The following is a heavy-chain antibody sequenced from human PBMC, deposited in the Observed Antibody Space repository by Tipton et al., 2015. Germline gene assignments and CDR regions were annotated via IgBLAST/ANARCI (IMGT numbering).Heavy chain of an antibody. J-gene: IGHJ4*02. CDR1: GFTFTSYW. CDR2: IYPGDSDT. CDR3: ARLGREVVVDTKWGDYFDY. Sequence: GSLRLSCAASGFTFTSYWIGWVRQMPGKGLEWMGIIYPGDSDTRYSPSFQGQVTISADKSISTAYLQWSSLKASDTAIYYCARLGREVVVDTKWGDYFDYWGQGTLVTVSS. V-gene: IGHV5-51*01. D-gene: IGHD2-15*01.